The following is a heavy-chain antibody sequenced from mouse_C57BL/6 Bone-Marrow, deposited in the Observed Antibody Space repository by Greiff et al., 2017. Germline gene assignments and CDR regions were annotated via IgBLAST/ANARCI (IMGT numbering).Heavy chain of an antibody. CDR1: GYTFTSYG. CDR2: IYPRSGST. CDR3: ASDYYGSSRFAY. V-gene: IGHV1-81*01. J-gene: IGHJ3*01. D-gene: IGHD1-1*01. Sequence: QVQLQQSGAELARPGASVKLSCKASGYTFTSYGISWVKQRTGQGLEWIGEIYPRSGSTYYNEKFKGKATLTADKSSSTAYMELRSLTSEDSAVYFGASDYYGSSRFAYWGQGTLVTVSA.